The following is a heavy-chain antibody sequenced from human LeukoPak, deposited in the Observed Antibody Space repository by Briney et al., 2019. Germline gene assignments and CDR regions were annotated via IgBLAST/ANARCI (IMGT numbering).Heavy chain of an antibody. CDR2: ISHDGNTK. CDR1: GFTFSTYV. Sequence: GTSLRLSCAGSGFTFSTYVMHWVRQVPGKGLEWVARISHDGNTKFYADSVKGRFTISRDNSKNTLSLEMYSLRAEDAAMYYCARDRDWMLYDYWGQGTLVTVSS. J-gene: IGHJ4*02. D-gene: IGHD3-9*01. CDR3: ARDRDWMLYDY. V-gene: IGHV3-33*01.